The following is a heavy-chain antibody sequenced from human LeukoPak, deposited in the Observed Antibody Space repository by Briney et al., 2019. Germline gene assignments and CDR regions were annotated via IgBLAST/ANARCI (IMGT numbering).Heavy chain of an antibody. CDR1: GFTVSSNY. Sequence: GGSLRLSCAASGFTVSSNYMSWVRQAPGKGLEWVAVISYDGSNQYYADSVKGRFTISRDNSKNTLYLQMNSLRAEDTAVYYCAKDGYRSPTYFDYWGQGTLVTVSS. D-gene: IGHD5-12*01. CDR2: ISYDGSNQ. CDR3: AKDGYRSPTYFDY. J-gene: IGHJ4*02. V-gene: IGHV3-30*18.